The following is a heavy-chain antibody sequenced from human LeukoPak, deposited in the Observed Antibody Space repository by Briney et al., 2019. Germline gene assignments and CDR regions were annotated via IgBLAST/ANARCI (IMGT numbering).Heavy chain of an antibody. Sequence: GGSLRLSCTASGFTFDVYSMNWVRQAPGKGLEWVGFIRSQDGTTEYAASVRGRFSISRDESKRIAYLQMNSLKTEDSAVYHCNRWHISGVSYSNVWGQGTLVTVSS. J-gene: IGHJ4*02. D-gene: IGHD2-15*01. CDR3: NRWHISGVSYSNV. V-gene: IGHV3-49*04. CDR1: GFTFDVYS. CDR2: IRSQDGTT.